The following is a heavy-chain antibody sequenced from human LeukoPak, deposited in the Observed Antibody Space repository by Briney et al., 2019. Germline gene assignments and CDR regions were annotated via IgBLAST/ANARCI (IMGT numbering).Heavy chain of an antibody. CDR3: ARDRTVTTPYYFDY. J-gene: IGHJ4*02. D-gene: IGHD4-17*01. Sequence: GGSLRLSCAASGFTFSSYSMNWVRQAPGKGLEWVSYISSSSSTIYYADSVKGRFTISRDNAKNSLYLQMNSLRAEDTAVYYCARDRTVTTPYYFDYWGQGTLVTVSS. V-gene: IGHV3-48*01. CDR2: ISSSSSTI. CDR1: GFTFSSYS.